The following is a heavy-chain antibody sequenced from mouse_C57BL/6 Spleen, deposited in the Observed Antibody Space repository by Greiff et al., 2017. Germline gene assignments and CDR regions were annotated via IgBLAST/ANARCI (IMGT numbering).Heavy chain of an antibody. CDR3: ARGRHLLWSP. CDR1: GYTFTDYY. Sequence: EVKLKQSGPELVKPGASVKISCKASGYTFTDYYMNWVKQSHGKSLEWIGDINPNNGGTSYNQKFKGKATLTVDKSSSTAYMELRSLTSEDSAVYYCARGRHLLWSPWGQGTTLTVSS. D-gene: IGHD2-1*01. V-gene: IGHV1-26*01. CDR2: INPNNGGT. J-gene: IGHJ2*01.